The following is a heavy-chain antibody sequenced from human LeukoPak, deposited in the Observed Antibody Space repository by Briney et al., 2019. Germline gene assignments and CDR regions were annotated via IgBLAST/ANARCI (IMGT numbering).Heavy chain of an antibody. J-gene: IGHJ5*02. CDR3: AREGVSGSQNWFDP. CDR1: GFTFSTYS. V-gene: IGHV3-48*01. CDR2: ISDSSVTI. Sequence: SGGSLRLSCATSGFTFSTYSMNWVRQAPGKGLEWVSYISDSSVTIYYADSVKGRFTISRDNAKNSLYLQMNSLRAEDTAVYYCAREGVSGSQNWFDPWGQGTLVTVSS. D-gene: IGHD1-26*01.